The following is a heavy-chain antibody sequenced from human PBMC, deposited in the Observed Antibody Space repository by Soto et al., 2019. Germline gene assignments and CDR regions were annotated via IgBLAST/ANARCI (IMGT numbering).Heavy chain of an antibody. CDR1: GYTFTGYG. J-gene: IGHJ4*02. Sequence: GASVKVSCKASGYTFTGYGISWVRQAPGQGLEWMGWISAYNGNTNYAQKLQGRVTMTTDTSTSTAYMELRSLRSDDTAVYYCARDRPYSSSSQYFDYWGQGTLVTVSS. V-gene: IGHV1-18*01. D-gene: IGHD6-6*01. CDR2: ISAYNGNT. CDR3: ARDRPYSSSSQYFDY.